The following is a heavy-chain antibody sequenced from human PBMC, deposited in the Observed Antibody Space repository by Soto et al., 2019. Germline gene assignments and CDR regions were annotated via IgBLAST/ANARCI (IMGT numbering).Heavy chain of an antibody. CDR2: IYYSGST. CDR3: ARMLDVRGRYYFDY. Sequence: PSETLSLTCTVSGGSISSSSYYWGWIRQPPGKGLEWIGSIYYSGSTYYNPSLKSRVTISVDTSKNQFSLKLSSVTAADTAVYYCARMLDVRGRYYFDYWGQGTLVTVSS. CDR1: GGSISSSSYY. J-gene: IGHJ4*02. D-gene: IGHD3-10*01. V-gene: IGHV4-39*01.